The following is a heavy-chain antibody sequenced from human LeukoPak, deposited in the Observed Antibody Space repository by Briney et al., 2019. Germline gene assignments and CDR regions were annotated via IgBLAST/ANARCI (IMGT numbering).Heavy chain of an antibody. CDR2: ISYSGST. CDR3: VRHRAYCDGDCYSQYFDY. CDR1: GGSISSYY. Sequence: SGSLSLTCTVSGGSISSYYWGWIRQPPGKGLEWVGSISYSGSTNYNPSLKSRVTMSVDTSKNHFSLSLGSVTAADTAVFYCVRHRAYCDGDCYSQYFDYWGQGSLVTVSS. D-gene: IGHD2-21*02. J-gene: IGHJ4*02. V-gene: IGHV4-59*04.